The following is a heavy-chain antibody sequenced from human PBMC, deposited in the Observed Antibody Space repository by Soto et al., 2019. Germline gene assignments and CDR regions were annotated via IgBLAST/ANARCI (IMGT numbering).Heavy chain of an antibody. V-gene: IGHV4-59*01. CDR2: MYYSGST. Sequence: SETLSLTCTVSGGSISGYYWSWIRQPPGKGLEWIGYMYYSGSTNYNPSLKSRVTISVDTSKDQLSLKLSSVTAADTAVYYCAREGYYVSGSDGEHLLIDFWGQGTLVTVSS. J-gene: IGHJ4*02. CDR1: GGSISGYY. CDR3: AREGYYVSGSDGEHLLIDF. D-gene: IGHD3-10*01.